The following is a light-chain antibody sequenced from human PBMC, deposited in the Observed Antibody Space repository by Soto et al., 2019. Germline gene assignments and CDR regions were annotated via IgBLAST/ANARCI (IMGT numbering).Light chain of an antibody. V-gene: IGKV3-20*01. Sequence: EIVLTQSPGTLSLSPGERATLSCRASQTVSSSYLAWYQQKVGQAPRLLIYGASSRATGIPDRFSGSGSGTDFTLTISRLEPEDFEVYYCQQYGTSLFTFGPGNKVDIK. CDR3: QQYGTSLFT. J-gene: IGKJ3*01. CDR1: QTVSSSY. CDR2: GAS.